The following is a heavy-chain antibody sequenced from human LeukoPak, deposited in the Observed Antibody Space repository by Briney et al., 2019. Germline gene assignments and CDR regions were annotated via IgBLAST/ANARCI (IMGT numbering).Heavy chain of an antibody. CDR3: AKEENIAAAGYGMDV. J-gene: IGHJ6*02. Sequence: GRSLRLSCAASGFTFSSYGMHWVRQAPGKGLEWVAVISYDGSNKYYADSVKGRFTISRDNSKNTLYLQMNSLRAEYTAVYYCAKEENIAAAGYGMDVWGQGTTVTVSS. D-gene: IGHD6-13*01. V-gene: IGHV3-30*18. CDR2: ISYDGSNK. CDR1: GFTFSSYG.